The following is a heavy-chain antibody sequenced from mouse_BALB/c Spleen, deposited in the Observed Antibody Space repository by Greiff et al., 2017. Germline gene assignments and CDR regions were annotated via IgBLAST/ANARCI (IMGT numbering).Heavy chain of an antibody. CDR3: ARKGLRLAMDY. D-gene: IGHD2-4*01. V-gene: IGHV14-3*02. Sequence: EVKLMESGAELVKPGASVKLSCTASGFNIKDTYMHWVKQRPEQGLEWIGRIDPANGNTKYDPKFQGKATITADTSSNTAYLQLSSLTSEDTAVYYCARKGLRLAMDYWGQGTSVTVSS. J-gene: IGHJ4*01. CDR1: GFNIKDTY. CDR2: IDPANGNT.